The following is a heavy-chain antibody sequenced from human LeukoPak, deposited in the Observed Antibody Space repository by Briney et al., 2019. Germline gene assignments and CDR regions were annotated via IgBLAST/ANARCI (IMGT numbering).Heavy chain of an antibody. CDR1: GYTFTGYY. CDR2: INPNSGGT. Sequence: ASVKVSCKASGYTFTGYYMHWVRQAPGQGLEWMGWINPNSGGTNYAQKFQGRVTMTRDTSISTAYMELRSLRSDDTAVYYCAREGGYSSPRPKWFDPWGQGTLVTVSS. CDR3: AREGGYSSPRPKWFDP. D-gene: IGHD6-13*01. J-gene: IGHJ5*02. V-gene: IGHV1-2*02.